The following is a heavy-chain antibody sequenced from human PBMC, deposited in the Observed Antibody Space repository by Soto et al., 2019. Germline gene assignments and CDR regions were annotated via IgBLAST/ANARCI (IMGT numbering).Heavy chain of an antibody. D-gene: IGHD3-10*01. CDR3: AAGDYASGSRDY. CDR1: GFTVSSNY. CDR2: IYSIGSA. V-gene: IGHV3-66*01. Sequence: EVQLVESGGGSVQPGGSLRLSCAASGFTVSSNYMSWFRQAPGRGLEWVSSIYSIGSADYADSVKGRFTISRDNSKNTMYLQMNSLRAEDTAVYYFAAGDYASGSRDYWGQGTLVTVSS. J-gene: IGHJ4*02.